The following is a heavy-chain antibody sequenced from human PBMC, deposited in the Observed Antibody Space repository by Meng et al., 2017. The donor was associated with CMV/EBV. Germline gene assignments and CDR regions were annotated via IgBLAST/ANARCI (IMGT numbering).Heavy chain of an antibody. CDR1: GGTFSSYA. J-gene: IGHJ6*02. Sequence: SVKVSCKASGGTFSSYAISWVRQAPGQGLEWMGGIIPIFGTANYAQKFQGRVTITTDESTSTAYMELSSLRSEDTAVYYCARGQLEGYSSSWYVGDGMDVWGQGTTVTVSS. CDR3: ARGQLEGYSSSWYVGDGMDV. V-gene: IGHV1-69*05. CDR2: IIPIFGTA. D-gene: IGHD6-13*01.